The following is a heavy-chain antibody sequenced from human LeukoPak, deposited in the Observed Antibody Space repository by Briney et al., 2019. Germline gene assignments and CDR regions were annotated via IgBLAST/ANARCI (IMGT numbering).Heavy chain of an antibody. D-gene: IGHD4-11*01. V-gene: IGHV4-34*01. CDR1: GGSFSGYY. Sequence: RPSETLSLTCAVYGGSFSGYYWSWIRQPPGKGLEWIGEINHSGSTNYKPSLKSRVTISVDTSKNQFSLKLSSVTAADTAVYYCASVTVFYNWFDPWGQGTLVTVSS. CDR3: ASVTVFYNWFDP. CDR2: INHSGST. J-gene: IGHJ5*02.